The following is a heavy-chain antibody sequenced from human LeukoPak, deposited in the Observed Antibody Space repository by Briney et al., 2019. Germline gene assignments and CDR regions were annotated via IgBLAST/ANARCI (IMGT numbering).Heavy chain of an antibody. CDR2: IYHSGST. CDR1: GYSISSGYY. J-gene: IGHJ3*02. D-gene: IGHD1-1*01. CDR3: ARPWKPRDAFDI. V-gene: IGHV4-38-2*01. Sequence: SETLSLTCAVSGYSISSGYYWGWIRQPPGKGLEWIGGIYHSGSTYYNPSLKSRVTISVDTSKNQFSLKLSSVTAADTAVYYCARPWKPRDAFDIWGQGTMVTVSS.